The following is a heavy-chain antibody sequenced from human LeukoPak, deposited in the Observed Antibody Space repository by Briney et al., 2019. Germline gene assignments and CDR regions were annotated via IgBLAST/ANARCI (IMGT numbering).Heavy chain of an antibody. J-gene: IGHJ4*02. V-gene: IGHV3-48*03. CDR3: ARDRSSSWYGEFDY. CDR2: ISRSGSTT. CDR1: GFTFSSYE. Sequence: GGSLRLSCAASGFTFSSYEMNWVRQAPGKGLEWVSYISRSGSTTYYADSVKGRFTISRDNAKSSLYLQINSLRAEDTAVYYCARDRSSSWYGEFDYWGQGTLVTVSS. D-gene: IGHD6-13*01.